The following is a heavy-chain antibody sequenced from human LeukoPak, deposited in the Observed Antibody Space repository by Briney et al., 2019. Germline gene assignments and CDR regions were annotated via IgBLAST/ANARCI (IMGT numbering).Heavy chain of an antibody. CDR2: ISSSNGKT. CDR1: GYTFSTYD. CDR3: ARGGGSTVNGMDV. Sequence: ASVKVSCKASGYTFSTYDFSWVRQAPGQGLEWMGWISSSNGKTNYAQILQGRVTMTTDTSTSTAYMELRSLRSDDTAVYYCARGGGSTVNGMDVWGQGTTVTVSS. J-gene: IGHJ6*02. V-gene: IGHV1-18*01. D-gene: IGHD2-15*01.